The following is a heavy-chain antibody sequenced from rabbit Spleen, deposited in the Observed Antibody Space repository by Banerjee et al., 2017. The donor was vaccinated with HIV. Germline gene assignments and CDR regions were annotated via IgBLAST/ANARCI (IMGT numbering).Heavy chain of an antibody. J-gene: IGHJ3*01. Sequence: QEQLEESGGGLVTPGGTLTLTCTASGFSLSKNYMMCWVRQAPGKGPEWIACIDAGSGSTYYASWAKGRFSISKTSTTVDLKMTSLTAADTATYFCARRYTGGSYFALWGQGTLVTVS. D-gene: IGHD8-1*01. V-gene: IGHV1S45*01. CDR2: IDAGSGST. CDR3: ARRYTGGSYFAL. CDR1: GFSLSKNYM.